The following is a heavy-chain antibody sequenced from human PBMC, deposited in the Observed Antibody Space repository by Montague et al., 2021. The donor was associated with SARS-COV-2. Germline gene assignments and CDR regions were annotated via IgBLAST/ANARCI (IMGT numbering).Heavy chain of an antibody. J-gene: IGHJ5*02. CDR2: ISYSGST. D-gene: IGHD3-10*01. CDR1: AGSISTNSYY. CDR3: ARLWGFYGSGSDKNSWFDP. Sequence: SETLSLTCTVSAGSISTNSYYWAWIRQPPGKGLEWIGSISYSGSTYFNPSLESRLTMSVDTSKNHFSLKLSSVTAADTAVYYCARLWGFYGSGSDKNSWFDPWGQGTRVTVSS. V-gene: IGHV4-39*02.